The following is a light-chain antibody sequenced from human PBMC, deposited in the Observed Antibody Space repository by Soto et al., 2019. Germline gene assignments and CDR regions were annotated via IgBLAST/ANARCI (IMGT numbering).Light chain of an antibody. J-gene: IGLJ2*01. Sequence: QSALTQPASVSGSPGQSITISCTGTSSDVGHYDYVSWYQQHPGKAPRLMIYDVNNRPSGVSNRFSGSKSGNTASLTISGLQAEDEADYYCNSYSTSSTPLVFSGGTKVTVL. CDR3: NSYSTSSTPLV. CDR2: DVN. CDR1: SSDVGHYDY. V-gene: IGLV2-14*03.